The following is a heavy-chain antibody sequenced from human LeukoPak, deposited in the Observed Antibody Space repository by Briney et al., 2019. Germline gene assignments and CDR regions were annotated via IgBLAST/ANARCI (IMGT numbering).Heavy chain of an antibody. CDR2: IYHSGSA. CDR1: GGPFDSHY. V-gene: IGHV4-59*08. J-gene: IGHJ5*02. Sequence: PSETLSLTCTVSGGPFDSHYWTWIRQPPGKGLEWIAFIYHSGSAVYSPSLRSRVTMSVDRSKRQFSLNLSSVTAADTAVYYCARGVAVGGTTPFDPWGQGTLVTVSS. CDR3: ARGVAVGGTTPFDP. D-gene: IGHD6-13*01.